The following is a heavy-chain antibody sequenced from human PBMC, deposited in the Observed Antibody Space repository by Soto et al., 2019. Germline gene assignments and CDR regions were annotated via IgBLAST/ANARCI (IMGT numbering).Heavy chain of an antibody. CDR1: GLSVSNHY. J-gene: IGHJ4*02. Sequence: EVQLVESGGGLIQPGGSLRLSCAVSGLSVSNHYMTWVRQAPGQGLEWVSVIYSGGSISYADSVKGRFTISRDNSKNTLYLQRNSLRAEDTADDYCARHNYWGQGTLVTVSS. CDR3: ARHNY. V-gene: IGHV3-53*01. CDR2: IYSGGSI.